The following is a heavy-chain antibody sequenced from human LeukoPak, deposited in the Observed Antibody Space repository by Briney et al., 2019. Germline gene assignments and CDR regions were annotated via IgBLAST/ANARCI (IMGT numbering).Heavy chain of an antibody. CDR1: GFTVSSNY. Sequence: GGSLRLACAASGFTVSSNYMSWVRQAPGKGLEWVSVIYSGGSTYYADSGKGRFTISRDNSTNTPYLQMNSLRAEDTAVYYCAREESGSHTGDYWGQGTLVTVSS. D-gene: IGHD1-26*01. V-gene: IGHV3-53*01. CDR3: AREESGSHTGDY. J-gene: IGHJ4*02. CDR2: IYSGGST.